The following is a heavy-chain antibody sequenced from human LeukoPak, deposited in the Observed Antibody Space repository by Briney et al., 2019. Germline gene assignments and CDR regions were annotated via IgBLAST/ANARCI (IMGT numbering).Heavy chain of an antibody. CDR2: ISSSSTYI. J-gene: IGHJ4*02. Sequence: GGSLRLSCAASGFTFSSYSMNWVRQAPGKGLEWFSSISSSSTYIYYADSVKGRFTISRDNAKNSLYLQMNSLRAEDTAVYYCARGDSSGWFFDYWGQGTLVTVSS. V-gene: IGHV3-21*01. CDR3: ARGDSSGWFFDY. CDR1: GFTFSSYS. D-gene: IGHD6-19*01.